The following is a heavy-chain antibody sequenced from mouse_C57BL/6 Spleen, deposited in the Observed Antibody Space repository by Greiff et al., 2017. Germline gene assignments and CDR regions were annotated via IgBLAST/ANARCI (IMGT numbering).Heavy chain of an antibody. CDR3: ARPYGSSPAWFAY. V-gene: IGHV3-6*01. CDR1: GYSITSGYY. J-gene: IGHJ3*01. D-gene: IGHD1-1*01. CDR2: ISYDGSN. Sequence: EVHLVESGPGLVKPSQSLSLTCSVTGYSITSGYYWNWIRQFPGNKLEWMGYISYDGSNNYNPSLKNRISITRDTSKNQFFLKLNSVTTEDTATYYCARPYGSSPAWFAYWGQGTLVTVSA.